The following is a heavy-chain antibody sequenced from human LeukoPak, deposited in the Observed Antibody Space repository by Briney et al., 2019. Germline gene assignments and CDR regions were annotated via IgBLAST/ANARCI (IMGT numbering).Heavy chain of an antibody. Sequence: GGSLRLSCAASGFTFSIYWMSWVRQAPGKGLEWVANIKQDGSEKNYVDSVKGRFTISRDNAKNSLYLQMNRLRAEDTAVYYCARDHHPFTAWGQGTLVTVSS. V-gene: IGHV3-7*04. D-gene: IGHD5-18*01. CDR2: IKQDGSEK. J-gene: IGHJ4*02. CDR3: ARDHHPFTA. CDR1: GFTFSIYW.